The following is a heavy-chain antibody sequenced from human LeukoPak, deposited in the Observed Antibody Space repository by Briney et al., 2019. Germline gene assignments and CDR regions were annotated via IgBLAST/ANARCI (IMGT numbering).Heavy chain of an antibody. Sequence: GGSLRLSCAASGFTFSSYGMHWVRQAPGKGLEWVAFIRYDGSNKYYADSVKGRFTISRDNSKNTLYLQMNSLRAEDTAVYYCAKDRDCSSTSCPYYFDYWGQGTMVTVSS. D-gene: IGHD2-2*01. CDR2: IRYDGSNK. CDR1: GFTFSSYG. J-gene: IGHJ4*03. V-gene: IGHV3-30*02. CDR3: AKDRDCSSTSCPYYFDY.